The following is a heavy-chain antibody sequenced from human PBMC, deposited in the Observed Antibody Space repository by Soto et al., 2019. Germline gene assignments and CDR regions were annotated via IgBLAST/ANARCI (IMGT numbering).Heavy chain of an antibody. Sequence: SETLSLTCTVSGGSISSGGYCWSWIRQHPGKGLEWIGYIYYSGSTYYNPSLKSRVTISVDTSKNQFSLKLSSVTAADTAVYYCARDRSYDSSGYYFDYWGQGTLVTVSS. CDR1: GGSISSGGYC. V-gene: IGHV4-31*02. D-gene: IGHD3-22*01. J-gene: IGHJ4*02. CDR2: IYYSGST. CDR3: ARDRSYDSSGYYFDY.